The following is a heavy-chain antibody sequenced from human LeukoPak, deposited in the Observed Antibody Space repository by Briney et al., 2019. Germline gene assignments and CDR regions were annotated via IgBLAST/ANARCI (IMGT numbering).Heavy chain of an antibody. V-gene: IGHV3-9*01. CDR1: GFTFSDYY. CDR3: AKDLMHYYGSGSYDY. J-gene: IGHJ4*02. Sequence: GGSLRLSCAASGFTFSDYYMSWIRQAPGKGLEWVSGISWNSGSIGYADSVKGRFTISRDNAKNSLYLQMNSLRAEDTALYYCAKDLMHYYGSGSYDYWGQGTLVTVSS. CDR2: ISWNSGSI. D-gene: IGHD3-10*01.